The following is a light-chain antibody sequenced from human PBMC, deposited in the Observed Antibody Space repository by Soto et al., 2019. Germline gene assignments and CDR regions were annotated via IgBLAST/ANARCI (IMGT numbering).Light chain of an antibody. V-gene: IGKV3-15*01. CDR3: QQYNNWPRRT. CDR1: QSVSSN. J-gene: IGKJ1*01. Sequence: EIGMTQSPATLSVSKGERATLSCRASQSVSSNLAWYQQKPGQAPRLLIYGASTRATGIPARFSGSGSGTEFTLTISSLQSEDFAVYYCQQYNNWPRRTFGQGTNVDIK. CDR2: GAS.